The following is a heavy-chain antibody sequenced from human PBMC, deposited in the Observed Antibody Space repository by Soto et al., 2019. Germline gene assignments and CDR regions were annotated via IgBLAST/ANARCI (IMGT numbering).Heavy chain of an antibody. Sequence: PSEPLALTCTVSGGSVSSRSYYWSWIRRPPGKGLEWIGHMYYSGTTNYQPSLKSRVTISADTSQNQFSLKLSSVSAADTAVYYCVRGLVFGVALPWFESRGQGYLVTV. D-gene: IGHD3-3*01. V-gene: IGHV4-61*01. CDR1: GGSVSSRSYY. CDR3: VRGLVFGVALPWFES. CDR2: MYYSGTT. J-gene: IGHJ5*01.